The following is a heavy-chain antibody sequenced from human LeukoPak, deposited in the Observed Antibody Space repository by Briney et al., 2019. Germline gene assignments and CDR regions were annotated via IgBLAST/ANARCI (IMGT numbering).Heavy chain of an antibody. CDR2: IRYDGSNK. CDR1: ELTFSSYG. Sequence: PGGSPRLSFAASELTFSSYGIHWFRKAPAKGLGGLQFIRYDGSNKYYADSVKGRFTISRDNSKNTLYLQMNSLRAEDTAVYYCAKGAYCGGDCYPGYYYMDVWGKGTTVTVSS. D-gene: IGHD2-21*02. CDR3: AKGAYCGGDCYPGYYYMDV. J-gene: IGHJ6*03. V-gene: IGHV3-30*02.